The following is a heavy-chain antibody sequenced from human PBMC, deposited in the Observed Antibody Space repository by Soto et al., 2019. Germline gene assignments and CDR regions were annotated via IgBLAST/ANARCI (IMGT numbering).Heavy chain of an antibody. Sequence: QVQLVESGGGVVQPGRSLRLSCAASGFTFSSYAMHWVRQAPGKGLEWVAVISYDGSNKYYADSVKGRFTISRDNSKNTLYLQMNSRRAEDTAVYYCAKDPGTRAVTSACWGQGTLVTVSS. V-gene: IGHV3-30-3*01. D-gene: IGHD4-4*01. CDR2: ISYDGSNK. CDR1: GFTFSSYA. J-gene: IGHJ4*02. CDR3: AKDPGTRAVTSAC.